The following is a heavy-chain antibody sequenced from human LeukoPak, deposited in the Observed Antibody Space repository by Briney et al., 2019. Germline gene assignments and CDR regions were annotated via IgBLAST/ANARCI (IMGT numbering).Heavy chain of an antibody. CDR2: ISYDGSYK. J-gene: IGHJ4*02. D-gene: IGHD6-19*01. CDR3: AKVVAVAQFDY. Sequence: GGSLRLSCAASGFTFSSYDMHWVRQAPGKGLEWVAVISYDGSYKYSAGSVKGRFTISRDNSKNTLYLQMSSLRAEDTAVYYCAKVVAVAQFDYWGQGTLVTVSS. CDR1: GFTFSSYD. V-gene: IGHV3-30*18.